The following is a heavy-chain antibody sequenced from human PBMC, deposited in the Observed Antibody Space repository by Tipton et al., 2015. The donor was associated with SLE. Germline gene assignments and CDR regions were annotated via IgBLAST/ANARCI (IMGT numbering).Heavy chain of an antibody. D-gene: IGHD3-9*01. CDR2: MNPNSGNT. CDR1: GGTFSSYA. CDR3: ARGRRPVTDWFDP. V-gene: IGHV1-8*02. Sequence: QSGAEVKKPGSSVKVSCKASGGTFSSYAINWVRQATGQGLEWMGWMNPNSGNTGYAQKFQGRVTMTRNTSISTAYMELSSLRSEDTAVYYCARGRRPVTDWFDPWGQGTLVTVSS. J-gene: IGHJ5*02.